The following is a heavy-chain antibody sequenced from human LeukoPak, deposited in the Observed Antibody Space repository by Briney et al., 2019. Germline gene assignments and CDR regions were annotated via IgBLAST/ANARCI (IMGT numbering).Heavy chain of an antibody. D-gene: IGHD5-18*01. CDR1: GGSISSGGYS. CDR2: IYHSGST. J-gene: IGHJ4*02. V-gene: IGHV4-30-2*01. Sequence: SETLSLTCAVSGGSISSGGYSWSWIRQPPGKGLEWLGYIYHSGSTYYNPSLKSRVTISVDRSKNQFSLKLSSVTAADTAVYYCARGFRGYSYGYPPDYWGQGTLVTVSS. CDR3: ARGFRGYSYGYPPDY.